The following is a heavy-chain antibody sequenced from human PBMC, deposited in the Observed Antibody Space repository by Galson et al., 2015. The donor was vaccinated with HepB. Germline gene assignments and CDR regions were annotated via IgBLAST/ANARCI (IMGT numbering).Heavy chain of an antibody. D-gene: IGHD3-22*01. CDR2: ISGSGGST. J-gene: IGHJ3*02. Sequence: SLRLSCAASGFTFSSYAMSWVRQAPGKGLEWVSAISGSGGSTYYADSVKGRFTISRDNSKNTLYLQMNSLRAEDTAVYYCAKDWLSSKYYYDSSGDDSAFDIWGQGTMVTVSS. CDR1: GFTFSSYA. V-gene: IGHV3-23*01. CDR3: AKDWLSSKYYYDSSGDDSAFDI.